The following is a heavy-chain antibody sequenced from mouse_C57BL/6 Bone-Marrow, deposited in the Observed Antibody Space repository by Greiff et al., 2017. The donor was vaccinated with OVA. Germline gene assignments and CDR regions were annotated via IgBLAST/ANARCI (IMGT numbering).Heavy chain of an antibody. CDR3: ARDYYSNYFSWFAY. CDR2: ISDGGSYT. V-gene: IGHV5-4*01. CDR1: GFTFSSYA. D-gene: IGHD2-5*01. Sequence: DVKLVESGGGLVKPGGSLKLSCAASGFTFSSYAMSWVRQTPEKRLEWVATISDGGSYTYYPDNVKGRFTISRDNAKNNLYLQMSHLKSEDTAMYYCARDYYSNYFSWFAYWGQGTLVTVSA. J-gene: IGHJ3*01.